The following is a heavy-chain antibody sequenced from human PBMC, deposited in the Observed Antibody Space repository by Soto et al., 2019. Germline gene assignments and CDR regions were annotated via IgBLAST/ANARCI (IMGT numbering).Heavy chain of an antibody. D-gene: IGHD3-9*01. CDR2: ISSNVGST. CDR1: GFTFSGYA. CDR3: VKDHFFGYDILTGYYKGPVGAFDI. J-gene: IGHJ3*02. V-gene: IGHV3-64D*06. Sequence: LSLFCSDYGFTFSGYAVHWVRQPPGKRLEYVSAISSNVGSTYDADSVKGRFTIARDNSKNTLYLQMSSLRAEDTAVYYCVKDHFFGYDILTGYYKGPVGAFDIWGKGTIVTVSS.